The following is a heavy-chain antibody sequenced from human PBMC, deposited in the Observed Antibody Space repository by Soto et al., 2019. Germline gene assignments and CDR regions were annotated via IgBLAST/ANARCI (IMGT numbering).Heavy chain of an antibody. V-gene: IGHV3-48*01. CDR2: ISSSSSTI. CDR3: ARDRITIFGVVPDDY. D-gene: IGHD3-3*01. J-gene: IGHJ4*02. CDR1: GFTFSSYS. Sequence: PGGSLRLSCAASGFTFSSYSMNWVRQAPGKGQEWVSYISSSSSTIYYADSVKGRFTISRDNAKNSLYLQMNSLRAEDTAVYYCARDRITIFGVVPDDYWGQGTLVTVSS.